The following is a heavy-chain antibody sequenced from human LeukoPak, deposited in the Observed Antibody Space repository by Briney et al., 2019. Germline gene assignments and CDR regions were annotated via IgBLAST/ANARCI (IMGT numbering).Heavy chain of an antibody. CDR3: ARVGAIATLDY. V-gene: IGHV3-23*01. CDR1: GFTFTNYA. Sequence: GGSLRLSCATSGFTFTNYAMTWVRQAPGQGLEWVSAITGSGGGTLYADSVKGRFTVSRDNSNSTLYLQMNSLRADDTAVYYCARVGAIATLDYWGQGTLVTVSS. CDR2: ITGSGGGT. J-gene: IGHJ4*02.